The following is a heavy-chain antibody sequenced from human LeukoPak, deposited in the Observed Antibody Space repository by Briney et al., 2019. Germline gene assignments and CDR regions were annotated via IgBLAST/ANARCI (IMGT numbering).Heavy chain of an antibody. J-gene: IGHJ3*02. V-gene: IGHV4-39*01. Sequence: SETLSLTCTVSGGSISSSSFYWEWIRQPTGKGLEWIGTIFYSGSTYYNPSLKSRITISVDTSKNQFSLKLSSVTAADTAVYYCARHSRSGYSDYESAFDIWGQGTMVIVSS. D-gene: IGHD5-12*01. CDR2: IFYSGST. CDR1: GGSISSSSFY. CDR3: ARHSRSGYSDYESAFDI.